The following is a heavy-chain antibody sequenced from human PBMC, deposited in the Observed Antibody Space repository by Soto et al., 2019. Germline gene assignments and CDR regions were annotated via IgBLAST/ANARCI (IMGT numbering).Heavy chain of an antibody. D-gene: IGHD3-10*01. CDR3: ERLPGVRGVFDGFNV. V-gene: IGHV5-51*01. J-gene: IGHJ3*01. Sequence: PGESLKISCKGSGYSFAGYWIGWVRQMPGKGLDWMGVIYPGDSDTRYSPSFHGQVTISADKSISTAYLQWSSLKASDTAMYFCERLPGVRGVFDGFNVWGQGPMVTVSS. CDR1: GYSFAGYW. CDR2: IYPGDSDT.